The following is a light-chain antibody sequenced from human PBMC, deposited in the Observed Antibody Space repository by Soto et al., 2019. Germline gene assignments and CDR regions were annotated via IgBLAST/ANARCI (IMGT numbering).Light chain of an antibody. CDR3: QTWGTGPWV. CDR2: LNSDGSH. V-gene: IGLV4-69*01. J-gene: IGLJ3*02. Sequence: QPVLTQSPSASASLGASVKLTCTLSSGHSSNAIAWHQQQPEKGPRYLMKLNSDGSHNKGDGIPDRFSGSSSGAERYLTISSLQSEDEADYYCQTWGTGPWVFGGGTKVTVL. CDR1: SGHSSNA.